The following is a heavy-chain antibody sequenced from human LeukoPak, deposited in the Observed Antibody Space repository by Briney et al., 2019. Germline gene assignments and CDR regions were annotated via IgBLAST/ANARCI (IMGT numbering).Heavy chain of an antibody. CDR3: ARFRIYGDYKRENWFDP. D-gene: IGHD4-17*01. CDR1: GFTFSNYA. J-gene: IGHJ5*02. CDR2: ISSSGGNT. V-gene: IGHV3-23*01. Sequence: GGSLRLSCAASGFTFSNYAVHWVRQAPGKGLEWVSGISSSGGNTNYADSVKGRFTISRDNSKNTLYLQMNSLRAEDTAVYYCARFRIYGDYKRENWFDPWGQGTLVTVSS.